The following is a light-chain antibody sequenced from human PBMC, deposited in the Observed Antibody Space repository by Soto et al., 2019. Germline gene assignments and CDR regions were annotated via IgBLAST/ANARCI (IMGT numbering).Light chain of an antibody. CDR2: DVT. Sequence: QSVLTQPASVSGSPGQSITISCTGTSSDVGGYNFVSWYQQHPGKAPKLMIYDVTNRPSGVSNRFSGSKSGNTASLTISGPQAEDEADYYCLSYSSSTSPYVLGTATKLTVL. CDR3: LSYSSSTSPYV. CDR1: SSDVGGYNF. V-gene: IGLV2-14*01. J-gene: IGLJ1*01.